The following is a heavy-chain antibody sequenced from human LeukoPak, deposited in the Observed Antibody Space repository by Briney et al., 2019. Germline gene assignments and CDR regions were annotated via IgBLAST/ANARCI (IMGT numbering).Heavy chain of an antibody. CDR1: GFTFSSYG. Sequence: PEGSLRLSCAASGFTFSSYGMHWLRQAPAKGLEWVAFISYDGSNEYCADSLKGRFTISRDNSKNTLYLQMNSLKAEDTAVYYCAKDSGWYSSGWLDYWGQGTLVTVSS. J-gene: IGHJ4*02. CDR3: AKDSGWYSSGWLDY. CDR2: ISYDGSNE. D-gene: IGHD6-19*01. V-gene: IGHV3-30*18.